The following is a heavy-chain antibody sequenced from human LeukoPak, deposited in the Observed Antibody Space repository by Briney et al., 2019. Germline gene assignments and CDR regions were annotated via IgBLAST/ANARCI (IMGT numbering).Heavy chain of an antibody. CDR1: GFPFNSYS. V-gene: IGHV3-48*01. D-gene: IGHD3-10*01. CDR2: ITDTGSSI. J-gene: IGHJ4*02. CDR3: ARGRGLYGSGSYQGY. Sequence: GGSLRLSCAASGFPFNSYSMNWVRQAPGKGLEWLSYITDTGSSIFYAESVKGRFTISRDNARNALYLQMNSLRAEDTAVYYCARGRGLYGSGSYQGYWGQGTLVTVSS.